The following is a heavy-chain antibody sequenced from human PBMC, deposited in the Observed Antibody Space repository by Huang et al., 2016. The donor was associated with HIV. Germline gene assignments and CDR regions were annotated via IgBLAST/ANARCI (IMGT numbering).Heavy chain of an antibody. CDR2: IRSKAYGGTT. CDR3: TRTGYNSDDAFDI. D-gene: IGHD6-19*01. CDR1: GFTFGDYV. V-gene: IGHV3-49*05. Sequence: ELQLVESGGGLVKPGRSLRLSCTASGFTFGDYVMSWFRQAPGKGLEWVGFIRSKAYGGTTEYTASVRGRFTISRDDSKSIAYLQVNSLKTEDTAVYYCTRTGYNSDDAFDIWGQGTMVTVSS. J-gene: IGHJ3*02.